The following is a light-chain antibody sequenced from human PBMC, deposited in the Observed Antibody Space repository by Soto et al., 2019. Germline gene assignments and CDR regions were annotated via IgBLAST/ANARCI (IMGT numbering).Light chain of an antibody. CDR2: EIS. V-gene: IGKV2-24*01. Sequence: DIVMTQTPLSSPVTLGQPASISCRSSQGLVHSDGNTYLSWLQQRPGQPPRLLIYEISNRFSGVXDXXSGSGAGTDFTLKISRVEAEDVGIYYCMQATQFPYTFGQGNKLEIK. J-gene: IGKJ2*01. CDR3: MQATQFPYT. CDR1: QGLVHSDGNTY.